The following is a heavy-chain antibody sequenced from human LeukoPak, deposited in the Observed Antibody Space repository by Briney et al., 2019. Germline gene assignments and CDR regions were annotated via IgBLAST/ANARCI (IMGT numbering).Heavy chain of an antibody. CDR1: GGSISSYY. V-gene: IGHV4-59*12. CDR3: ARDFGSGYYAHDAFDI. D-gene: IGHD3-22*01. CDR2: IYYSGST. Sequence: SETLSLTCTVSGGSISSYYWSWIRQPPGKGLEWIGYIYYSGSTNYNPSLKSRVTISVDTSKNQFSLKLSSVTAADTAVYYCARDFGSGYYAHDAFDIWGQGTMVTVSS. J-gene: IGHJ3*02.